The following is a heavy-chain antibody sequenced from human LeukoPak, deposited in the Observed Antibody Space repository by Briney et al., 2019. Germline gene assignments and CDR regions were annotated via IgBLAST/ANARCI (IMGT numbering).Heavy chain of an antibody. D-gene: IGHD6-6*01. J-gene: IGHJ6*03. CDR2: INTNTGNP. V-gene: IGHV7-4-1*02. Sequence: ASVKVSCKASGYTFTTYAVNWVRQAPGQGLEWMGWINTNTGNPTYAQGFTGRVVFSLDTSVSTAYLQISSLKAEDTAVYYCARENYSSSSYGDYYYYMDVWGKETTVTVSS. CDR1: GYTFTTYA. CDR3: ARENYSSSSYGDYYYYMDV.